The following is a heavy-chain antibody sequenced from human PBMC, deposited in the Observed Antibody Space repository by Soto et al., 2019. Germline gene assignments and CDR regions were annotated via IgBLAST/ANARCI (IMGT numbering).Heavy chain of an antibody. CDR1: GYTFTSYG. J-gene: IGHJ4*02. D-gene: IGHD3-10*01. CDR2: ISADNGNT. Sequence: QVQLVQSGAEVKKPGASVKVSCKASGYTFTSYGISWVRQAPGQGLEWMGCISADNGNTNYAQKLQGRVTMPTDTSTDTVSMELRSLTSDDTAGDYCARDAGFGYLTDYWGQGTLVTVSA. V-gene: IGHV1-18*01. CDR3: ARDAGFGYLTDY.